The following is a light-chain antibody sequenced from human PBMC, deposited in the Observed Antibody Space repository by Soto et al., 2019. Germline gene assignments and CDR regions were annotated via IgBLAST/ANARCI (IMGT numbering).Light chain of an antibody. CDR3: SSYTSSSTVV. CDR1: SSDIGAYNY. Sequence: QSVLTQPASVSGSPGQSITISCAGYSSDIGAYNYVSWYQHHPGKAPRLMIYEVNKRPSGVSDRFSGSKSGNTASLSISGLQAEDEADYYCSSYTSSSTVVFGGGTKLTVL. V-gene: IGLV2-14*01. CDR2: EVN. J-gene: IGLJ3*02.